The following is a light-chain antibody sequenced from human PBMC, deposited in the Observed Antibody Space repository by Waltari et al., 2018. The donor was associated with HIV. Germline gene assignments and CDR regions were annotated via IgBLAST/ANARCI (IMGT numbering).Light chain of an antibody. CDR2: QDT. V-gene: IGLV3-1*01. Sequence: SFELTQPPSVSVSPGQTARITCSVAKLGFNYVSWYQQMPGQSPVLIIYQDTKRPSGIHERFSGSNSGNTVTLTISGTQALDEDDYYCQAWDSFTGLFGGGTKLTVL. CDR1: KLGFNY. CDR3: QAWDSFTGL. J-gene: IGLJ2*01.